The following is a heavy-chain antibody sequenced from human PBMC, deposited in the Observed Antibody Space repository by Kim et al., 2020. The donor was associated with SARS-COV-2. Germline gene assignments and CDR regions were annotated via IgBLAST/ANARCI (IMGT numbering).Heavy chain of an antibody. CDR2: IYYSGST. CDR1: GGSISSYY. V-gene: IGHV4-59*13. J-gene: IGHJ6*02. CDR3: ARAPEWLSYEDYHGMDV. Sequence: SETLSLTCTVSGGSISSYYWSWIRQPPGKGLEWIGYIYYSGSTNYNPSLKSRVTISVDTSKNQFSLKLSSVTAADTAVYYCARAPEWLSYEDYHGMDVWGQGTTVTVSS. D-gene: IGHD3-3*01.